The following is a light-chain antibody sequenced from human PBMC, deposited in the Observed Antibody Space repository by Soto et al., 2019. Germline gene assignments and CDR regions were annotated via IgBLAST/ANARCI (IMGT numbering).Light chain of an antibody. J-gene: IGLJ1*01. CDR1: SSDVGAYNF. V-gene: IGLV2-14*01. CDR2: EVN. Sequence: QSALTQPASVSGSPGQSITISCTGTSSDVGAYNFVSWYQQYPGKAPKVMIYEVNNRPSGVSNRFSGSKSGNTASLTISGLQAEDEADYYCSSFTRSSIYVVGSGTKLTVL. CDR3: SSFTRSSIYV.